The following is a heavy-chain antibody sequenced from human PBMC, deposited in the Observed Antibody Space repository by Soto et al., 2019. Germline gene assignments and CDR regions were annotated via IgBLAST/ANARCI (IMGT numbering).Heavy chain of an antibody. V-gene: IGHV3-23*01. CDR2: ISGSGGST. CDR3: AIEGTGIAAAGTERKESFDY. CDR1: GFTFSSYA. D-gene: IGHD6-13*01. Sequence: GGSLRLSCAASGFTFSSYAMSWVRQAPGKGLEWVSAISGSGGSTYYADSVKGRFTISRDNSKNTLYLQMNSLRAEDTAVYYCAIEGTGIAAAGTERKESFDYWGQGTLVTVSS. J-gene: IGHJ4*02.